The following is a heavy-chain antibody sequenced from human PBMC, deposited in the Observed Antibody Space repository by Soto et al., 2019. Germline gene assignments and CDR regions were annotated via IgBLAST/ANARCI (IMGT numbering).Heavy chain of an antibody. CDR2: VYYSGNT. V-gene: IGHV4-59*01. CDR1: GGSISPYY. Sequence: PSETLSLTCTASGGSISPYYWSWIRQPPGKRLEWIGYVYYSGNTNYNPSLESRVTISVDTSRNRFSLNLTSATAADTAVFYCARKGAAASYAHYYMDVWGRGTAVTVSS. J-gene: IGHJ6*03. CDR3: ARKGAAASYAHYYMDV. D-gene: IGHD6-13*01.